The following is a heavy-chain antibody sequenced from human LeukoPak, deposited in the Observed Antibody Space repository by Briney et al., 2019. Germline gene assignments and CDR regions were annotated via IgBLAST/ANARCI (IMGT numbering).Heavy chain of an antibody. CDR3: ARDGRANLVRWDFDY. D-gene: IGHD1-26*01. J-gene: IGHJ4*02. CDR2: INPSGGST. V-gene: IGHV1-46*01. Sequence: ASVKVSCKASGYTFTSYYMHWVRQAPGQGLEWMGIINPSGGSTSYAQKFQGRVTMTRDTSTSTVYMELSSLRSEDTAVYYCARDGRANLVRWDFDYWGQGTLVTVSS. CDR1: GYTFTSYY.